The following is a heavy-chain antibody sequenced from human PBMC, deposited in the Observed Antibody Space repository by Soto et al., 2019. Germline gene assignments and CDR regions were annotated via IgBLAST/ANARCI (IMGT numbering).Heavy chain of an antibody. V-gene: IGHV3-33*01. CDR2: IWYDGSNK. D-gene: IGHD3-10*01. CDR1: GFTFSSYG. Sequence: QVQLVESGGGVVQPGRSLRLSCAASGFTFSSYGMHWVRQAPGKGLEWVAVIWYDGSNKYYPYSVKGRLTISRDNSKNTLDRQMNTLRAEDTAVYYCARGSYYGSGSYYPPFDDWGQGTLVTVSS. J-gene: IGHJ4*02. CDR3: ARGSYYGSGSYYPPFDD.